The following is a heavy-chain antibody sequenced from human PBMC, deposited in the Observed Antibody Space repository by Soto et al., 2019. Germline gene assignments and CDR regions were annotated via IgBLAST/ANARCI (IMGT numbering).Heavy chain of an antibody. Sequence: PSGTLSLTCAIISNSIYSTNGWSPVGNPPGKGLEWIGEIYHSGSTNYNPSLKSRVTISVDKSKNQFSLKLSSVTAADTAVYYCARGLWFGELEMLRAFDIWGQGTMVS. V-gene: IGHV4-4*02. D-gene: IGHD3-10*01. CDR3: ARGLWFGELEMLRAFDI. CDR2: IYHSGST. CDR1: SNSIYSTNG. J-gene: IGHJ3*02.